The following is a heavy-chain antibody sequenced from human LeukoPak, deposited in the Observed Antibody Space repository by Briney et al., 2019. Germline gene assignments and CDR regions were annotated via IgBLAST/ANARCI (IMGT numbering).Heavy chain of an antibody. CDR1: GFIFSDYS. V-gene: IGHV3-21*04. CDR3: ARDDY. J-gene: IGHJ4*02. CDR2: ITSDQSNV. Sequence: TGGSLRLSCAASGFIFSDYSMNWVRQAPGKGLEWVSAITSDQSNVWYADSVKGRFTISRNNARNSVYLEMSSLRAEDTAVYYCARDDYWGQGTLVTVSS.